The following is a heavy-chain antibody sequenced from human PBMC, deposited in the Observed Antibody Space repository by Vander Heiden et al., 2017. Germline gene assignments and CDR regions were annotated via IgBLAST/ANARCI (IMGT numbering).Heavy chain of an antibody. J-gene: IGHJ4*02. V-gene: IGHV4-31*03. CDR3: ATLTYFYDTSGAPEDY. CDR1: GVSISSGGYY. Sequence: QVQLQESGPGLVKPSQTLSLPCPVSGVSISSGGYYWSWLRQHPGKGLEWIGYIYYSGSTNYNPSLKSRITISVDTSKNQFSLKLSSVTAADTAVYYCATLTYFYDTSGAPEDYWGQGTLVTVSS. D-gene: IGHD3-22*01. CDR2: IYYSGST.